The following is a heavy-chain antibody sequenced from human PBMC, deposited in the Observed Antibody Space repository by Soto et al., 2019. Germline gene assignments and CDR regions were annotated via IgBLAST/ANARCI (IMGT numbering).Heavy chain of an antibody. CDR1: GYTFTSYG. D-gene: IGHD3-3*01. CDR3: ARGIFGVIIVANPAAFDT. Sequence: ASVKVSCKASGYTFTSYGISWVRQAPGQGLEWMGWISAYNGNTNYAQKLQGRVTMTTDTSTSTAYMELRSLRSDDTAVYYCARGIFGVIIVANPAAFDTWGQGTMVTVSS. CDR2: ISAYNGNT. J-gene: IGHJ3*02. V-gene: IGHV1-18*01.